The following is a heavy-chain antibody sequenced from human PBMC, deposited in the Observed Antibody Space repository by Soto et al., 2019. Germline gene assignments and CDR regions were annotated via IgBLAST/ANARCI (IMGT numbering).Heavy chain of an antibody. CDR3: ARYYYDSRPFDY. J-gene: IGHJ4*02. CDR2: IIPIFGTA. CDR1: GGTFSSYA. Sequence: RASVKVSCKASGGTFSSYAISWVRQAPGQGLEWMGGIIPIFGTANYAQKFQGRVTITADKSTSTAYMELSSLRSEDTAVYYCARYYYDSRPFDYWGQGTLVTVSS. D-gene: IGHD3-22*01. V-gene: IGHV1-69*06.